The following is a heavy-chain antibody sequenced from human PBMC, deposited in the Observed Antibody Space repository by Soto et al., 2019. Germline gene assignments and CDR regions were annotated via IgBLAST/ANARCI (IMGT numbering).Heavy chain of an antibody. J-gene: IGHJ4*02. V-gene: IGHV3-30*03. CDR2: ISYDGSDK. CDR3: GGGQYFSDF. CDR1: GFTFSSYG. Sequence: QVQLVESGGGVVQPGRSLRLSCAASGFTFSSYGMHWVRQAPGKGLEWVALISYDGSDKYYADSVKGRFTISRDNSKNTLFLQMSSVGVEDSAVYYCGGGQYFSDFWGQGTLVTVSS. D-gene: IGHD2-15*01.